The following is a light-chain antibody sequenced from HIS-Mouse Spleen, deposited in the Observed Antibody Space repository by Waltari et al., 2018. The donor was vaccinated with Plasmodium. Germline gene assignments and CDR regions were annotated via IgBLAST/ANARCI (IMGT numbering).Light chain of an antibody. Sequence: QSALTQPPSASGSPGQSVTISCTGTSSEVGGYNYVSWYQPHPGTAPKPMIYEVSKLPSGFPDRFSGSKSGNTASLTVSGLQAEVEADYYCSSYAGSNNLVFGGGTKLTVL. CDR3: SSYAGSNNLV. V-gene: IGLV2-8*01. J-gene: IGLJ2*01. CDR1: SSEVGGYNY. CDR2: EVS.